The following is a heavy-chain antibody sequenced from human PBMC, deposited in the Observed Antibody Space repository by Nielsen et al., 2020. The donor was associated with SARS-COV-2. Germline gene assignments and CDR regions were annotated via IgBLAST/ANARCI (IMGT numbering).Heavy chain of an antibody. CDR3: AKDGKSGYSHGFYLDY. CDR1: GFTFSSYW. D-gene: IGHD5-18*01. CDR2: INSDGSST. J-gene: IGHJ4*02. V-gene: IGHV3-74*01. Sequence: GGSLRLSCAASGFTFSSYWMHWVRQAPGKGLVWVSRINSDGSSTNYAASVKGRFTISRDNAKNTLYLQMNSLRAEDTAVYSCAKDGKSGYSHGFYLDYWGQGTLVTVSS.